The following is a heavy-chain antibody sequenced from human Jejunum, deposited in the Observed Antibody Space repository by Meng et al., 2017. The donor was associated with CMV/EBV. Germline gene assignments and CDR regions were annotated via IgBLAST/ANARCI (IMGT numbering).Heavy chain of an antibody. Sequence: SGASVSSGGYFWSWIRQPPGTGLESIGYIYYSGDTNYHASLKSRATISVDTSKNQFSLRLTSVTAADTAVYYCARVVLYHYGMDVWGHGTTVTVSS. CDR1: GASVSSGGYF. D-gene: IGHD6-6*01. J-gene: IGHJ6*02. CDR3: ARVVLYHYGMDV. CDR2: IYYSGDT. V-gene: IGHV4-61*08.